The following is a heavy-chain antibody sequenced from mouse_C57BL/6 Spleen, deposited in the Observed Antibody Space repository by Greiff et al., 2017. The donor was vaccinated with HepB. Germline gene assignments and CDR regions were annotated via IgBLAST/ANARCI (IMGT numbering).Heavy chain of an antibody. D-gene: IGHD2-4*01. J-gene: IGHJ1*03. CDR3: AKESVYYDCGWYFDD. CDR1: GFNIKDYY. V-gene: IGHV14-2*01. CDR2: IDPEDGDT. Sequence: VQLQQSGAELVKPGASVKLSCTASGFNIKDYYMHWVKQRTEQGLEWIGSIDPEDGDTKYASKFQGKATITADTSSNTAYLQLSSLTSEDTAVYYCAKESVYYDCGWYFDDWGTGTTVTVSS.